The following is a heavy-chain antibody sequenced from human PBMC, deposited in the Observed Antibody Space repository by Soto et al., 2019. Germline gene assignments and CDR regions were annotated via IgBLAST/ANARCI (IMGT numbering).Heavy chain of an antibody. D-gene: IGHD3-22*01. CDR2: IHYSGST. CDR1: GGSTSSNIYY. Sequence: QVQLQESGPGLVKPSETLSLTCTVSGGSTSSNIYYWGWIRQPPGKGLEWLGNIHYSGSTYYASSLTTRVTIAADTSKTQFSMRLSSVTAADTAMYYCGSKHYNDSSGYYVVYWGQGTLVTDSS. V-gene: IGHV4-39*01. J-gene: IGHJ4*02. CDR3: GSKHYNDSSGYYVVY.